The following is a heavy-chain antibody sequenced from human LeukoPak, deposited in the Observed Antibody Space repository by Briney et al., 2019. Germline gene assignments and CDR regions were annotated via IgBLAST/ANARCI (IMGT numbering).Heavy chain of an antibody. J-gene: IGHJ5*02. Sequence: PSETLSLTCTVSGGSISSGGYYWSWIRQHPGKGLEWIGYIYYSGSTYYNPSLKSRVTISVDTPKNQFSLKLTSVTAADTAVYYCARLGAYGDLNWFDPWGQGTLVTVSS. CDR3: ARLGAYGDLNWFDP. CDR1: GGSISSGGYY. CDR2: IYYSGST. D-gene: IGHD4-17*01. V-gene: IGHV4-31*03.